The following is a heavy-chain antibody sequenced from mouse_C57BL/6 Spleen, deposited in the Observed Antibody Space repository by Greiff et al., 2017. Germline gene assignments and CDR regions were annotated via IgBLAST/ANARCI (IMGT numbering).Heavy chain of an antibody. D-gene: IGHD1-2*01. CDR1: GYSFTGYY. CDR2: INPSTGGT. Sequence: VQLQQSGPELVKPGASVKISCKASGYSFTGYYMNWVKQSPEKSLEWIGEINPSTGGTTYNQKFKAKATLTVDKSSSTAYMQLKSLTSEDSAVYYCARSIDYYGPKDYWGQGTSVTVSS. J-gene: IGHJ4*01. CDR3: ARSIDYYGPKDY. V-gene: IGHV1-42*01.